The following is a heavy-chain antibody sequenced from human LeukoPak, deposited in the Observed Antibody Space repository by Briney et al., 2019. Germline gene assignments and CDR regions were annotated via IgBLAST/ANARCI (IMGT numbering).Heavy chain of an antibody. V-gene: IGHV3-48*03. D-gene: IGHD2-2*01. J-gene: IGHJ4*02. CDR3: ARSPFQPSCLDY. CDR2: ISMSGTTT. Sequence: GGSLRLSCAASGFTFSSYEMNWVRQAPGKGLEWISYISMSGTTTYYADSVKGRFTISRDNTKNSLYLQMNSLRAEDTAVYYCARSPFQPSCLDYWGQGTLVTVSS. CDR1: GFTFSSYE.